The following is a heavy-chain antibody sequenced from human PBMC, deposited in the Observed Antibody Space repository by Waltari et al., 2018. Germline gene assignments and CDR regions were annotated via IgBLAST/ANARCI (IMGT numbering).Heavy chain of an antibody. Sequence: QVQLQESGPGLVKPSETLSLTCTVSGGSISSYYWSWIRQPAGKGLEWIGLFYTSGGTNSNPPLKSRVTMSLDTSKNQFSLKLSSVTAADTAVYYCARGVVVAATGYYFDYWGQGTLVTVSS. D-gene: IGHD2-15*01. J-gene: IGHJ4*02. CDR1: GGSISSYY. CDR3: ARGVVVAATGYYFDY. CDR2: FYTSGGT. V-gene: IGHV4-4*07.